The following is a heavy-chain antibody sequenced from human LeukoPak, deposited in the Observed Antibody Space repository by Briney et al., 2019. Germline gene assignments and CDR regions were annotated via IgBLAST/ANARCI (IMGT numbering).Heavy chain of an antibody. Sequence: SETLSLTCAVYGGSFSGYYWSWIRQPPGKGLEWIGEINHNGSTNYNPSLKSRVTISVDTSKNQFSLKLSSVTAADTAVYYCARSLVVGATYPYHWGQGTLVTVSS. CDR2: INHNGST. V-gene: IGHV4-34*01. CDR3: ARSLVVGATYPYH. D-gene: IGHD1-26*01. CDR1: GGSFSGYY. J-gene: IGHJ5*02.